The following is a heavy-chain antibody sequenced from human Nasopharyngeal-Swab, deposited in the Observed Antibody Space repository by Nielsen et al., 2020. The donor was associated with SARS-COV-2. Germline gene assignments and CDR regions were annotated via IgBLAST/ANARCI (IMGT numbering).Heavy chain of an antibody. V-gene: IGHV3-23*01. Sequence: GVLKISCAASGFPFRSYAISWVRQAPGKGLEWVSVISGSDYTTYYADSAKGRFTMSRDNAKNSVYLQMNSLRAEDTAVYYCARDDSSGYYGYWGQGTLVTVSS. CDR3: ARDDSSGYYGY. CDR1: GFPFRSYA. D-gene: IGHD3-22*01. J-gene: IGHJ4*02. CDR2: ISGSDYTT.